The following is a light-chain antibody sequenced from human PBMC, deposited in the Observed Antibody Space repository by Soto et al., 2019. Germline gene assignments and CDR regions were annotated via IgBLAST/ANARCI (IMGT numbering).Light chain of an antibody. V-gene: IGLV8-61*01. CDR2: NTN. CDR1: SGSVSTSYY. CDR3: VLYMGSGSWV. Sequence: QTVVTQEPSFSVSPGGTATLTCGLSSGSVSTSYYPSWYQQTPGQAPRTLIYNTNARSSGVPDRFSGSILGNKAALTITGAQADDESDYYCVLYMGSGSWVFGGGTKLTVL. J-gene: IGLJ3*02.